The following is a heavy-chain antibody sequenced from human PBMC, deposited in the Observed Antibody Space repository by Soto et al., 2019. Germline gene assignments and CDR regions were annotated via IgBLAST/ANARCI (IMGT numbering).Heavy chain of an antibody. CDR1: GYTFTSYG. J-gene: IGHJ4*02. V-gene: IGHV1-18*04. CDR2: ISAYKGNT. CDR3: ARVSGRIQLWARQIWDY. Sequence: QVQLVQSGAEVKKPGASVKVSCKASGYTFTSYGIRWVRQAPGQGLEWMGGISAYKGNTNSAQKLQGRVTMTTDTSTSTAYMELRSLRSDDTAVYYFARVSGRIQLWARQIWDYWGQGTLVTVSS. D-gene: IGHD5-18*01.